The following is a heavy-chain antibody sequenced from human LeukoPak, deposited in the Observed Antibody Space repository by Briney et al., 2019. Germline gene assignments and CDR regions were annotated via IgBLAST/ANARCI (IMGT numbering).Heavy chain of an antibody. J-gene: IGHJ3*02. V-gene: IGHV3-21*01. Sequence: GGSLRLSCAASGFTFSTYTMNWVRQAPGKGLEWVSSISSSSSYIYYADSVKGRFTISRDNAKNSLYLQMNSLRAEDTAVYYCARGISRIQLWHKGRAKDAFDIWGQGTMVTVSS. D-gene: IGHD5-18*01. CDR1: GFTFSTYT. CDR3: ARGISRIQLWHKGRAKDAFDI. CDR2: ISSSSSYI.